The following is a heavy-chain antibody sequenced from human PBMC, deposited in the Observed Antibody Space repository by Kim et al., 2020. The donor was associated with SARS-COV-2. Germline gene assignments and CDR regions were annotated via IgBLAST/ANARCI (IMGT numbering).Heavy chain of an antibody. V-gene: IGHV3-23*01. J-gene: IGHJ4*02. D-gene: IGHD3-10*01. CDR3: VKDRYYGTTGYCFEN. CDR2: ISASGGRP. CDR1: GFDFRSYA. Sequence: GGSLRLSCTASGFDFRSYAMRWVRQAPGKGLEWVSGISASGGRPSYSASVKGRFTIASDSSKNTVYLEMNSLRDEDTAVYFCVKDRYYGTTGYCFENWGQGVLVTVSS.